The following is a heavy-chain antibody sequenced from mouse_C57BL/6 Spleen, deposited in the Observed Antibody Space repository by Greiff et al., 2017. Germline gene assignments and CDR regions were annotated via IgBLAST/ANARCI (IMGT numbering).Heavy chain of an antibody. CDR1: GYSFTDYN. V-gene: IGHV1-39*01. J-gene: IGHJ2*01. D-gene: IGHD6-1*01. CDR2: INPNYGST. Sequence: EVKLMESGPELVKPGASVKISCKASGYSFTDYNMNWVKQSNGKSLEWIGVINPNYGSTSYNQKFKGKATLTVDQSASTAYMQLNSLNSEDSAVYYCGASFDDWGQGTTLTVSS. CDR3: GASFDD.